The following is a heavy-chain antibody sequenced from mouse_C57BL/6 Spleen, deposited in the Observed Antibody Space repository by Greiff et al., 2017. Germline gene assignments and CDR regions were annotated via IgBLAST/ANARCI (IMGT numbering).Heavy chain of an antibody. CDR1: GYTFTSYW. CDR2: IDPSDSYT. D-gene: IGHD2-3*01. V-gene: IGHV1-69*01. CDR3: ARWLLWYFDV. J-gene: IGHJ1*03. Sequence: VQLQQPGAELVMPGASVKLSCKASGYTFTSYWMHWVKQRPGQGLEWIGEIDPSDSYTNYNQKFKGKSTLTVDKSSSTAYMQVSSLTSEDSAVYYCARWLLWYFDVWGTGTTVTVSS.